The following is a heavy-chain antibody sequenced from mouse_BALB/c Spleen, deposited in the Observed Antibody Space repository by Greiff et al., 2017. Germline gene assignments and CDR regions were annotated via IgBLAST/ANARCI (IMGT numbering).Heavy chain of an antibody. CDR2: IDPENGNT. CDR3: ARDTTVVATPFDY. V-gene: IGHV14-1*02. D-gene: IGHD1-1*01. Sequence: EVKLVESGAELVRPGALVKLSCKASGFNIKDYYMHWVKQRPEQGLEWIGWIDPENGNTIYDPKFQGKASITADTSSNTAYLQLSSLTSEDTAVYYCARDTTVVATPFDYWGQGTTLTVSS. CDR1: GFNIKDYY. J-gene: IGHJ2*01.